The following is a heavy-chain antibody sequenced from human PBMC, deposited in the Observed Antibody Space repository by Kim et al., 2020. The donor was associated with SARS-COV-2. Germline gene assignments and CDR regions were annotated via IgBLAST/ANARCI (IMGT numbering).Heavy chain of an antibody. D-gene: IGHD3-9*01. CDR3: AGGVDWLNPRQELFDI. CDR1: GFTFSSYG. J-gene: IGHJ3*02. Sequence: GGSLRLSCAASGFTFSSYGMNWVSQAPGKGLEWVAGISYDGSNKYYADSVKGRFTISRDNSKNTLYLQMNSLRAEDTAVYYCAGGVDWLNPRQELFDIWGQGTMVTDSS. V-gene: IGHV3-33*05. CDR2: ISYDGSNK.